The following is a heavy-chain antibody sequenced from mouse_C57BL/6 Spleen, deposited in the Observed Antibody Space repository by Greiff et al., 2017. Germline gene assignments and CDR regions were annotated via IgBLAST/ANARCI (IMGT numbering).Heavy chain of an antibody. CDR3: AREATLYFDY. J-gene: IGHJ2*01. CDR2: ISSGSSTI. CDR1: GFTFSDYG. V-gene: IGHV5-17*01. D-gene: IGHD3-2*02. Sequence: EVHLVESGGGLVKPGGSLKLSCAASGFTFSDYGMHWVRQAPEKGLEWVAYISSGSSTIYYADTVKGRFTISRDNAKNTLFLQMTSLRSEDTAMYYCAREATLYFDYWGQGTTLTVSS.